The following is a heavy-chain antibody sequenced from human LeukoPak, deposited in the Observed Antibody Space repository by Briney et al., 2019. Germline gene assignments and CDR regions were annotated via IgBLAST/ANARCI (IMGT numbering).Heavy chain of an antibody. CDR1: GFTFSSYG. CDR3: AKDQSAYNWNDVDSFDI. J-gene: IGHJ3*02. D-gene: IGHD1-1*01. V-gene: IGHV3-30*18. CDR2: ISYDGSNK. Sequence: QPGRSLRLSCAASGFTFSSYGMHWVRQAPGKGLEWVAVISYDGSNKYYADSVKGRFTISRDNSKNTLYLQMNSLRAEDTAVYYCAKDQSAYNWNDVDSFDIWGQGTMVTVSS.